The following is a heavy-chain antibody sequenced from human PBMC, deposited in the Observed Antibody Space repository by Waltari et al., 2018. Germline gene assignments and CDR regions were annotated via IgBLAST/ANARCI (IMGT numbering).Heavy chain of an antibody. CDR1: GYTFTGYY. CDR3: ARVRPGIAAAGRWAIDY. V-gene: IGHV1-2*06. J-gene: IGHJ4*02. CDR2: INPNSGGT. D-gene: IGHD6-13*01. Sequence: QVQLVQSGAEVKKPGASVKVSCKASGYTFTGYYMHWVRQAPGQGLEWMGRINPNSGGTNYAQKFQGRVTMTRDTSISTAYMELSRLRSDDTAVYYCARVRPGIAAAGRWAIDYWGQGTLVTVSS.